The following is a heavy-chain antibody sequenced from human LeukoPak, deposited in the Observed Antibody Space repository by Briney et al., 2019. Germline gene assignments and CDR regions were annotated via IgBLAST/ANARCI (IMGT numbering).Heavy chain of an antibody. V-gene: IGHV1-24*01. D-gene: IGHD3-10*01. Sequence: ASVKVSCKVSGYTLTELSMHWVRQAPGQGLEWMGGFDPEDGETIYAQKFQGRVTMTEDTSTDTAYMELSSLRSEDTAVYYCATIYYGSGSYYNWGAFDIWGQGTMVTVSS. CDR1: GYTLTELS. CDR2: FDPEDGET. J-gene: IGHJ3*02. CDR3: ATIYYGSGSYYNWGAFDI.